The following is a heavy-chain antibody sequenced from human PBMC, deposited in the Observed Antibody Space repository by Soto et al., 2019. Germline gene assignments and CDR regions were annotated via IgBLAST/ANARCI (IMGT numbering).Heavy chain of an antibody. CDR1: GGTFSSYA. V-gene: IGHV1-69*01. CDR3: ARDPRGTGGFLGIWFDP. D-gene: IGHD3-3*01. Sequence: QVQLVQSGAEVKKPGSSVKVSCKASGGTFSSYAISWVRQAPGQGLEWMGGIIPIFGTANYAQKFQGRVTITADESTSTAYMELSRLRSEVTAVYYCARDPRGTGGFLGIWFDPWGQGTLVTVSS. CDR2: IIPIFGTA. J-gene: IGHJ5*02.